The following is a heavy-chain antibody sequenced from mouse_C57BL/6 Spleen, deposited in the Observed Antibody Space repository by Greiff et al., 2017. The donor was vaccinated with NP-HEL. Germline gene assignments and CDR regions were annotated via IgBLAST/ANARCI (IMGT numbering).Heavy chain of an antibody. D-gene: IGHD1-1*01. J-gene: IGHJ2*01. CDR1: GFTFSSYA. Sequence: EVQLQQSGEGLVKPGGSLKLSCAASGFTFSSYAMSWVRQTPEKRLEWVAYISSGGDYIYYADTVKGRFTISRDNARNTLYLQMSSLKSEDTAMYYCTRVRAFTIDYWGQGTTLTVSS. CDR3: TRVRAFTIDY. CDR2: ISSGGDYI. V-gene: IGHV5-9-1*02.